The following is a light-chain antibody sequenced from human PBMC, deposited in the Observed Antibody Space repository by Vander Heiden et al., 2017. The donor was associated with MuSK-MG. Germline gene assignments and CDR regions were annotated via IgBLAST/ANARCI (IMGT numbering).Light chain of an antibody. CDR1: QSVFYNFNNKNH. CDR3: QQYYSNPVT. V-gene: IGKV4-1*01. Sequence: DIVMTQSPDSLAVSLGERATFNCKSSQSVFYNFNNKNHLAWYQQKPRQAPKLLIYWASTRESGVPDRFSGSGSGTDFSLTINNLQAEDVAVYYCQQYYSNPVTFGPGTKVEI. CDR2: WAS. J-gene: IGKJ3*01.